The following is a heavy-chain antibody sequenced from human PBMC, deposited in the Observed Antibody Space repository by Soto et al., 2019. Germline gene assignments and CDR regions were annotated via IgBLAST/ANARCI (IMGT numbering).Heavy chain of an antibody. CDR2: ISWNSGAI. CDR1: GFTFDDYA. V-gene: IGHV3-9*01. J-gene: IGHJ4*02. D-gene: IGHD3-3*01. CDR3: AKDTAPIRFSGNDY. Sequence: PGGSLRLSCAAFGFTFDDYAMHWVRQAPGKGLEWVSGISWNSGAINYADSVKGRFTISRDNAKKSLYLQMNSLRTEDTALYYCAKDTAPIRFSGNDYWGQGTLVTVSS.